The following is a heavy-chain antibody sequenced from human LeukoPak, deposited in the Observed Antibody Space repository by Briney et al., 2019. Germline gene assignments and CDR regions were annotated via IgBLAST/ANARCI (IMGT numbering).Heavy chain of an antibody. CDR1: GYTFTSYY. CDR3: ARVGVLRYFDWLLSHAFDI. CDR2: INPSGGST. V-gene: IGHV1-46*01. Sequence: ASVKVSCKASGYTFTSYYMHWVRQAPGQGLEWMGIINPSGGSTSYAQKFQGRVTITADESTSTAYMELSSLRSEDTAVYYCARVGVLRYFDWLLSHAFDIWGQGTMVTVSS. D-gene: IGHD3-9*01. J-gene: IGHJ3*02.